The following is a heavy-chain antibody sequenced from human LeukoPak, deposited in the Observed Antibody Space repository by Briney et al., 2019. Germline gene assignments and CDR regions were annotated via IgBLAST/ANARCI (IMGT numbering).Heavy chain of an antibody. J-gene: IGHJ3*02. Sequence: YYSGSTNYNPSLKSRVTISVDTSKNQFSLKLSSVTAADTAVYYCARDLGVVADADAFDIWGQGTMVTVSS. D-gene: IGHD6-13*01. CDR2: YYSGST. V-gene: IGHV4-59*01. CDR3: ARDLGVVADADAFDI.